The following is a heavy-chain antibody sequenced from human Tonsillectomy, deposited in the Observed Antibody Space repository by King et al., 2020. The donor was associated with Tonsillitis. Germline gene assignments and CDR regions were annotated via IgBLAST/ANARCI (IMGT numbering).Heavy chain of an antibody. J-gene: IGHJ4*02. CDR1: GYTFTSDD. D-gene: IGHD3-3*01. CDR3: ARGGPVLRFLEWLFLFDY. V-gene: IGHV1-8*01. CDR2: MNPNSGNT. Sequence: QLVQSGAEVKKPGASVKVSCKASGYTFTSDDINWVRQATGQGLEWMGWMNPNSGNTGYAQKFQGRVTMTRNTSISTAYMELSSLRSEETAVYYCARGGPVLRFLEWLFLFDYWGQGTLVTVSS.